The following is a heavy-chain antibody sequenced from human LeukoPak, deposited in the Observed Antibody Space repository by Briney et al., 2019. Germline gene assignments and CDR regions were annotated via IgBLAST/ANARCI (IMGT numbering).Heavy chain of an antibody. Sequence: GGSLRLSCAASGFTFSSYSMNWVRQAPGEGLEWVSYISSSTSTIYYADSVKGRFTISRDNAKNSPYLQMNGLRAEDTAVYYCARAQTNWGQGTLVTVSS. D-gene: IGHD4-11*01. J-gene: IGHJ4*02. V-gene: IGHV3-48*01. CDR1: GFTFSSYS. CDR2: ISSSTSTI. CDR3: ARAQTN.